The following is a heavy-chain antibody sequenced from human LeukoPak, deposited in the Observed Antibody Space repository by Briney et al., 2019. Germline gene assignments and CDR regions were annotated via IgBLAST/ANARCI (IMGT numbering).Heavy chain of an antibody. J-gene: IGHJ6*04. CDR1: GFTFSSSW. V-gene: IGHV3-48*04. D-gene: IGHD3-10*02. Sequence: GGSLRLSCAASGFTFSSSWMTWVRQAPGKGLEWVSYISSGSTIYYADSVKGRFTISRDNAKNSLYLQMNSLRAEDTAVYYCAELGITMIGGVWGKGTTVTISS. CDR2: ISSGSTI. CDR3: AELGITMIGGV.